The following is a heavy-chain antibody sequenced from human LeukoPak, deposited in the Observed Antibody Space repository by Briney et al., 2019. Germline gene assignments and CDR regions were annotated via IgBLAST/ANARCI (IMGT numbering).Heavy chain of an antibody. Sequence: SETLSLTCTVSGVSASDYYWSWIRQPPGKGLEWIGYVSNRGTTNDHPSLKSRVTISVDKSKNRFSLKLRSVTAADTAVYYCARGVTTVSGDAFDIWGQGTMVTVSS. J-gene: IGHJ3*02. CDR2: VSNRGTT. V-gene: IGHV4-59*08. CDR3: ARGVTTVSGDAFDI. CDR1: GVSASDYY. D-gene: IGHD4-17*01.